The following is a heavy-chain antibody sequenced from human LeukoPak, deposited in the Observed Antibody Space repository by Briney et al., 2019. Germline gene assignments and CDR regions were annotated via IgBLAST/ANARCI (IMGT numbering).Heavy chain of an antibody. Sequence: GGSLRLSCAASGFTFSTYSMNWVRQAPGKGLEWVSYISVTTRTIHYADSVKGRFTISRDNAKNSLYLQMNSLRAEDTAVYYCARGSTNRNNGPRSFDIWGQGTMVTVSS. V-gene: IGHV3-48*04. CDR1: GFTFSTYS. J-gene: IGHJ3*02. CDR3: ARGSTNRNNGPRSFDI. CDR2: ISVTTRTI. D-gene: IGHD1/OR15-1a*01.